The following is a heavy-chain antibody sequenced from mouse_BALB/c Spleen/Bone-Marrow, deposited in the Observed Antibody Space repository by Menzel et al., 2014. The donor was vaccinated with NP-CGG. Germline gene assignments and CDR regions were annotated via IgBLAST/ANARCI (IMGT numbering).Heavy chain of an antibody. CDR2: INPSNGRT. J-gene: IGHJ2*01. V-gene: IGHV1S81*02. CDR3: ARRTTTVVATDY. D-gene: IGHD1-1*01. Sequence: QVQLQQSGAELAKPGAPVKLSCKASGYTFTSYWMHWVKQRPGQGLEWIGEINPSNGRTNYNEKFKSKATLTVDKASSTAYMQLSSLTSEDSAVYYCARRTTTVVATDYWGQGTTLTVSS. CDR1: GYTFTSYW.